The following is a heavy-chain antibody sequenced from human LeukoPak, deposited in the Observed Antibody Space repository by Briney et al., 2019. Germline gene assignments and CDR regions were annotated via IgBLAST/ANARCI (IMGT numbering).Heavy chain of an antibody. V-gene: IGHV3-30*04. CDR1: GFTFSSYA. Sequence: GGSLRLSCAASGFTFSSYAMQWVRQAPGKGLEWVAVVSYDGSNKYYANSVKGRFTISRDKSKNTLHLQMNSLRAEDTAIYYCAIDTSFAVGATLDFWGQGTLVTVSS. CDR3: AIDTSFAVGATLDF. J-gene: IGHJ4*02. CDR2: VSYDGSNK. D-gene: IGHD1-26*01.